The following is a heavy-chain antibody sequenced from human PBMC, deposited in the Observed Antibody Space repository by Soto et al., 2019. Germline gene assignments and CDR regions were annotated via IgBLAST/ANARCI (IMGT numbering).Heavy chain of an antibody. Sequence: ASVKVSCKASGGTFSSYAISWVRQAPGQGLEWMGGIIPIFGTANYAQKFQGRVTITADESTSTAYMELSSLRSEDTAVYYCASRIKLGGYYYYGMDVWGQGTTVTVSS. CDR1: GGTFSSYA. J-gene: IGHJ6*02. CDR3: ASRIKLGGYYYYGMDV. CDR2: IIPIFGTA. V-gene: IGHV1-69*13. D-gene: IGHD5-18*01.